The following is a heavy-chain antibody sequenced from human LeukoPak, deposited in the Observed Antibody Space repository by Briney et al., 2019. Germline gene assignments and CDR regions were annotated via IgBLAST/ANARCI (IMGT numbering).Heavy chain of an antibody. J-gene: IGHJ4*02. D-gene: IGHD2/OR15-2a*01. Sequence: GGSLRLSCAASGFTFSSYAMSWVRQAPGKGLEWVSPISGSGGSTYYADSVKGRFTISRDNSKNTLYLQMNSLRAEDTAVYYCAGGFLKVPLDYWGQGTLVTVSS. CDR2: ISGSGGST. CDR1: GFTFSSYA. V-gene: IGHV3-23*01. CDR3: AGGFLKVPLDY.